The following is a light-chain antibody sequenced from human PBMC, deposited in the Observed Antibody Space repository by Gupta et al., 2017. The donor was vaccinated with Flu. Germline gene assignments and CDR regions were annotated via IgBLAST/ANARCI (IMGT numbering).Light chain of an antibody. CDR3: SSYTTRSTL. Sequence: GSELGTYNVVSWYQQHPGKAPKLMIYDVNNRPSGVSNRFSGSKSGNTASLTISGLQAEDEADYYCSSYTTRSTLFGGGTKLTVL. J-gene: IGLJ3*02. CDR2: DVN. CDR1: GSELGTYNV. V-gene: IGLV2-14*04.